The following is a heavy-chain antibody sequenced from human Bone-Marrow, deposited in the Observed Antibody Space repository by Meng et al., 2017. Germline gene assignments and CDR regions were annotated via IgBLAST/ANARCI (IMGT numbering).Heavy chain of an antibody. Sequence: QVQLQQSGAGLVKPSETLSLTCAVSGGSFSGYYWSWFRQPPGKGLEWIGEINHSGSTNYNPSLRSRVTISVDTSKNQFSLKLSSVTAADTAVYYCARGVVRNWNYLPWGQGTLVTVSS. V-gene: IGHV4-34*01. D-gene: IGHD1-7*01. CDR3: ARGVVRNWNYLP. J-gene: IGHJ5*02. CDR1: GGSFSGYY. CDR2: INHSGST.